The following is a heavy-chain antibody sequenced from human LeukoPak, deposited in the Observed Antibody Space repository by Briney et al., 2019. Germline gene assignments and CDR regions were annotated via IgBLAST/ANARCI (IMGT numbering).Heavy chain of an antibody. D-gene: IGHD3-16*02. CDR3: ARQTYYDYVWGSYRYLDY. CDR2: INHSGST. J-gene: IGHJ4*02. CDR1: GGSISSSSYY. V-gene: IGHV4-39*01. Sequence: SETLSLTCTVSGGSISSSSYYWGWIRQPPGKGLEWIGEINHSGSTNYNPSLKSRVTISVDTSKNQFSLKLSSVTAADTAVYYCARQTYYDYVWGSYRYLDYWGQGTLVTVPS.